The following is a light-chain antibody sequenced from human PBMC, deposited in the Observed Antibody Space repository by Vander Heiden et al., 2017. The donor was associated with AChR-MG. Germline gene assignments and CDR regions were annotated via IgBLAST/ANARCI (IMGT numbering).Light chain of an antibody. CDR1: QSVSSSY. J-gene: IGKJ4*01. Sequence: EIVLTQSPGTLSLSPGERATLSCRASQSVSSSYLAWDQQKPGQAPRLLIYGASSRDTGIPDRFSGSGSGTDFTLTISRLEPEDFAVYYRQQYGSYLFGGGTKVEIK. CDR3: QQYGSYL. CDR2: GAS. V-gene: IGKV3-20*01.